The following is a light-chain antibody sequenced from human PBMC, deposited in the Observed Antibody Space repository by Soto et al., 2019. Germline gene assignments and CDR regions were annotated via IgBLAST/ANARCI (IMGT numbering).Light chain of an antibody. J-gene: IGKJ1*01. CDR3: QHYNTWPWT. CDR1: ESVSTN. V-gene: IGKV3-15*01. CDR2: GAS. Sequence: EIEMRQSPATLSLAPGERLTLSCRASESVSTNLAWYQQKAGQAPRLLVYGASTRATGVPARFSGSGSGTEFILTISGLQSEDFAVYYCQHYNTWPWTFGQGTKVDIK.